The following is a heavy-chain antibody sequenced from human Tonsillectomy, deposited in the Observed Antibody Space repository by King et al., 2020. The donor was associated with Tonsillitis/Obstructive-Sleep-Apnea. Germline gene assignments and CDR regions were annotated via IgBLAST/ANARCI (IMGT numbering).Heavy chain of an antibody. V-gene: IGHV4-59*08. CDR2: INYSGST. D-gene: IGHD2-15*01. Sequence: QLQESGPGLVKPSETLSLTCTVSGGSISSYYWSWIRQPPGKGLEWIGYINYSGSTNYNPSLKSRVTISVDTSKNQFSLKLSSVTAADTAVYYCASGVRFTVADYWGQGTLVTVSS. J-gene: IGHJ4*02. CDR3: ASGVRFTVADY. CDR1: GGSISSYY.